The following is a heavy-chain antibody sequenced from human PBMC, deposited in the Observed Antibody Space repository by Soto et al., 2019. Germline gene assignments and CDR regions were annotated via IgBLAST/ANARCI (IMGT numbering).Heavy chain of an antibody. CDR2: IASDGSRT. J-gene: IGHJ3*02. CDR3: ARDQVPGLDAFDI. V-gene: IGHV3-74*01. CDR1: GFNFSRYW. Sequence: EVQLVESGGGLVQPGGTLRLSCTASGFNFSRYWTHWVRQVPGRGLVWVSRIASDGSRTSYADSVKGRFTISRDNAKNSMYLQMNSLRAEDTAVYYCARDQVPGLDAFDIWGQGTMVTVSS.